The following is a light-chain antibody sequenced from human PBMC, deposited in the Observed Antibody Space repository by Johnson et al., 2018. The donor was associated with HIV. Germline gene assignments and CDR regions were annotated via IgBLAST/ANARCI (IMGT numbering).Light chain of an antibody. V-gene: IGLV1-51*01. CDR3: GTWASSLRTGF. J-gene: IGLJ1*01. CDR2: DNN. Sequence: QSVLTQPPSVSAAPGQNVNISCSGCSSNIGSHYVSWYQQLPRTAPKLLIYDNNKRPSGIPDRISGSKSGTSATLGITGLQTGDEADYYCGTWASSLRTGFFGTGTKVTVL. CDR1: SSNIGSHY.